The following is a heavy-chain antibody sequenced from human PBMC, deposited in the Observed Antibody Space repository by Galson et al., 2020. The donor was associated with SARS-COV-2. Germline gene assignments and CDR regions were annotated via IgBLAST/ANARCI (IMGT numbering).Heavy chain of an antibody. Sequence: SETLSLTCTVSGGSISSSSYYWGWIRQHPGEGLEWIGSLYYSESNYYTPSLTSRVTMSVDTSKNQFSLKLSSVTAADTAVYYCARQILTGYYSFYYFDYWGQGTLVTVSS. CDR3: ARQILTGYYSFYYFDY. J-gene: IGHJ4*02. CDR1: GGSISSSSYY. D-gene: IGHD3-9*01. V-gene: IGHV4-39*01. CDR2: LYYSESN.